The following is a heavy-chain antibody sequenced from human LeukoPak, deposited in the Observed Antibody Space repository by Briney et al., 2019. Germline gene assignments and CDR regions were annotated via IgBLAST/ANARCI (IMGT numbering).Heavy chain of an antibody. J-gene: IGHJ4*02. Sequence: GGSLRLSCAASGFTFSSYSMNWVRQAPGKGLEWVSYISGGSTTIYYADSVKGRFTISRDHAKNSLYLQMNSLRAEDTAVYYCARDYSTVTTFFNYWGQGTLVTVSS. CDR3: ARDYSTVTTFFNY. CDR1: GFTFSSYS. CDR2: ISGGSTTI. V-gene: IGHV3-48*01. D-gene: IGHD4-17*01.